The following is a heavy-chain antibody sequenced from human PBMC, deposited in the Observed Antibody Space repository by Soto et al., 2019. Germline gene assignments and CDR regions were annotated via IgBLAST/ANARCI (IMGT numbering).Heavy chain of an antibody. Sequence: GGSLRLSCAASGFTFSSYAMHWVRQAPGKGLEWVAVISYDGSNKYYADSVKGRFTISRDNSKNTLYLQMNSLRAEDTAVYYCAGRSVRGVIISYFDYWGQGTLVTVSS. CDR2: ISYDGSNK. V-gene: IGHV3-30-3*01. D-gene: IGHD3-10*01. CDR3: AGRSVRGVIISYFDY. CDR1: GFTFSSYA. J-gene: IGHJ4*02.